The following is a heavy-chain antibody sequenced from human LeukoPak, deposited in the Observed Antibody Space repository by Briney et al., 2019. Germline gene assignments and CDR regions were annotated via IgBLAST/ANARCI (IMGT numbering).Heavy chain of an antibody. CDR1: GFTSSRYA. Sequence: PGGSLRLSCAAPGFTSSRYAMSWVCQAPGKGLEWVSTISYSGGSTYYADSVKGRFAISRDSSKNTLYLQMNGLRGEDTAVYYCAKDDGGSPPDAFDIWGQGTLVTVSS. CDR2: ISYSGGST. D-gene: IGHD3-10*01. CDR3: AKDDGGSPPDAFDI. V-gene: IGHV3-23*01. J-gene: IGHJ3*02.